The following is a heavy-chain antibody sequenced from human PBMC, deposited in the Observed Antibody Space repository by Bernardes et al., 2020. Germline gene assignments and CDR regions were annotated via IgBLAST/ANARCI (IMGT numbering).Heavy chain of an antibody. Sequence: SETLSLTCTVSGGSISSSSYYWGWIRQPPGKGLEWIGSIYYSGSTYYNPSLKSRVTISVDTSKNQFSLKLSSVTAADTAVYYCARHTNAGDYAEKYYYYYMDVWGKGTTVTVSS. CDR1: GGSISSSSYY. J-gene: IGHJ6*03. CDR3: ARHTNAGDYAEKYYYYYMDV. V-gene: IGHV4-39*01. D-gene: IGHD4-17*01. CDR2: IYYSGST.